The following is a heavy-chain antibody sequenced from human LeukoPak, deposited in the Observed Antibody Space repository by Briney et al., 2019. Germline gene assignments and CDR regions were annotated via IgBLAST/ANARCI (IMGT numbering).Heavy chain of an antibody. CDR2: IKQDGTEK. CDR1: GFTLSSYG. V-gene: IGHV3-7*01. CDR3: ARLSEMFRGPQVIYYFDY. Sequence: PGGSLRLSCAASGFTLSSYGMNWVRQAPGKGLEWVANIKQDGTEKYYVDSVKGRFTISRDYARNSLYLQLNSLRAEDTAVYYCARLSEMFRGPQVIYYFDYWGQGTLVTVSS. J-gene: IGHJ4*02. D-gene: IGHD3-10*01.